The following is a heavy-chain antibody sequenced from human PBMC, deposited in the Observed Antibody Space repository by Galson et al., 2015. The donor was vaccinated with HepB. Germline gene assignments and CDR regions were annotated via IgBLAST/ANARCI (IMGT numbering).Heavy chain of an antibody. J-gene: IGHJ4*02. Sequence: SLRLSCAASGFTFSSYGMHWVRQAPGKGLEWVAVISYDGSNKYYADSVKGRFTISRDNSKNTLYLQMNSLRAEDTAVYYCAKGVGSGWIFDYWGQGTLVTVSS. CDR2: ISYDGSNK. D-gene: IGHD6-19*01. V-gene: IGHV3-30*18. CDR3: AKGVGSGWIFDY. CDR1: GFTFSSYG.